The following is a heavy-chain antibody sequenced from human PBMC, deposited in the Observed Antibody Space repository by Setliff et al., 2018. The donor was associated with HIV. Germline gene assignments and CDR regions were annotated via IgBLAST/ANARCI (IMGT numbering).Heavy chain of an antibody. J-gene: IGHJ4*02. V-gene: IGHV4-59*08. CDR1: GGSISSYY. Sequence: PSETLSLTCTVSGGSISSYYWSWIRQPPGKGLEWIGYIYYRGSTNYNRSLKSRVTISVDTSKNQSSLKLSSVTAADTAVYYCARHHARWDYFDYWGQGTLVTVSS. CDR2: IYYRGST. CDR3: ARHHARWDYFDY.